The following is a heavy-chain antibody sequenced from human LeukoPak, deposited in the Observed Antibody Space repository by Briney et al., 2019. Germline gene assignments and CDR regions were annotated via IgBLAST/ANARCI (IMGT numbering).Heavy chain of an antibody. V-gene: IGHV3-23*01. J-gene: IGHJ4*02. Sequence: PGGSLRLSCAASGFTFSSYAMSWVRQAPGKGLEWVSAISGGGGSTYYADSVKGRFAISRDNSKNTLYLQMSSLRAEDTAVYYCAKESGFLEWLWPFDYWGQGTLVTVSS. D-gene: IGHD3-3*01. CDR3: AKESGFLEWLWPFDY. CDR1: GFTFSSYA. CDR2: ISGGGGST.